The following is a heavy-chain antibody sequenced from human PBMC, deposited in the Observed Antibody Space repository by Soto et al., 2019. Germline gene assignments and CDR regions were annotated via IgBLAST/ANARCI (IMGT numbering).Heavy chain of an antibody. J-gene: IGHJ4*02. D-gene: IGHD3-10*01. CDR2: SKNKADSYTT. V-gene: IGHV3-72*01. CDR1: GFTFSDHY. Sequence: EVQLVESGGGLVQPGGSLRLSCAASGFTFSDHYMDWVRQAPGKGLEWVGRSKNKADSYTTEYAASVKGRFCISRDSSKNSLCLQMHSLKTEDTAVYYCTVWGSGNDFGAAWGQGILVTVSS. CDR3: TVWGSGNDFGAA.